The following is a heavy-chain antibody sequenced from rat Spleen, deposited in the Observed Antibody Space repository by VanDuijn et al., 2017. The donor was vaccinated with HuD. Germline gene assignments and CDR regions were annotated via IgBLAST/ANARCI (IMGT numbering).Heavy chain of an antibody. CDR1: GFTFSTFP. V-gene: IGHV5-25*01. Sequence: EVQLVESGGGLVQPGRSLKLSCAASGFTFSTFPMAWVRQAPKKGLEWVTSISPSGATTNYRDSVKGRFTISRDNARGTLYLQMDSLRSEDTATYYCARVGTRVSRFAYWGQGTLVTVSS. CDR3: ARVGTRVSRFAY. J-gene: IGHJ3*01. CDR2: ISPSGATT. D-gene: IGHD1-4*01.